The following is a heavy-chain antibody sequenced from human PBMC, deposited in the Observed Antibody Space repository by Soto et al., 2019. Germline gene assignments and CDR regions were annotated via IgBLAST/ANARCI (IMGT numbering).Heavy chain of an antibody. V-gene: IGHV3-33*01. CDR1: GFTFSSYG. CDR3: ARDLKASSGLGVDY. Sequence: QVQLVESGGGVVQPGRSLRLSCAASGFTFSSYGMHWVRQAPGKGLVWVEVIWYDGSKKYYADSVEGRFTISKDNSKNTLYLQMNSLRAEDTAVYYCARDLKASSGLGVDYWGQGTLVTVSS. J-gene: IGHJ4*02. D-gene: IGHD3-22*01. CDR2: IWYDGSKK.